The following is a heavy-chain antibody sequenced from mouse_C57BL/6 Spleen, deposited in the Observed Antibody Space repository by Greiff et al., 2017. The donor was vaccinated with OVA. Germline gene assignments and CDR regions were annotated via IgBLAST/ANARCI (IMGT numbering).Heavy chain of an antibody. V-gene: IGHV1-54*01. Sequence: VKVVESGAELVRPGTSVKVSCKASGYAFTNYLIEWVKQRPGQGLEWIGVINPGSGGTNYNEKFKGKATLTADKSSSTAYMQLSSLTSEDSAVYFCARESYDGYIDDWGQGTTLTVSS. J-gene: IGHJ2*01. CDR2: INPGSGGT. D-gene: IGHD2-3*01. CDR1: GYAFTNYL. CDR3: ARESYDGYIDD.